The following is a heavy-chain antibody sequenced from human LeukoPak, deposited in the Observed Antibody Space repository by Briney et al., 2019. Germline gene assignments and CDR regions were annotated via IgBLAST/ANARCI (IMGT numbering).Heavy chain of an antibody. D-gene: IGHD6-13*01. J-gene: IGHJ3*02. V-gene: IGHV3-30*18. CDR3: AKDRRGSSSWYGGLGAFDI. Sequence: PGGSLRLSCAASGFTFSSYGMHWVRQAPGKGLEWVAVISYDGSNKYYADSVKGRFTISRDNSKNTLYLQMNSLRTEDTAVYYCAKDRRGSSSWYGGLGAFDIWGQGTMVTVSS. CDR1: GFTFSSYG. CDR2: ISYDGSNK.